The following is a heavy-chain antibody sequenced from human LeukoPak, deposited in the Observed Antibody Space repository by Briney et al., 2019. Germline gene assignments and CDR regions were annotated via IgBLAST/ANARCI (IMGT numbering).Heavy chain of an antibody. D-gene: IGHD2-15*01. J-gene: IGHJ4*02. CDR2: IYYSGST. V-gene: IGHV4-59*01. CDR1: GGSISSYY. CDR3: AREIDCSGGSCDDY. Sequence: SETLSLTCTVSGGSISSYYWSWIRQPPGKGLEWIGYIYYSGSTNYNPSLKSRVTISVDTSKNQFSLKLSSVTPADTAVYYCAREIDCSGGSCDDYWGQGTLVSVFS.